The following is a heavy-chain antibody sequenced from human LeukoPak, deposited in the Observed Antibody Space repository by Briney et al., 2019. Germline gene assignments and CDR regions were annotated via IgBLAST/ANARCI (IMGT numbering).Heavy chain of an antibody. CDR1: GGSISSGSYY. Sequence: PSQTLSLTCTVSGGSISSGSYYWSWIRQPAGKGLEWIGRIYTSGSTNYNPSLKSRVTISVDTSKNQFSLKLSSVTAADTAVYYCARARILNNWFDPWGQGTLVTVSS. CDR3: ARARILNNWFDP. CDR2: IYTSGST. V-gene: IGHV4-61*02. D-gene: IGHD6-6*01. J-gene: IGHJ5*02.